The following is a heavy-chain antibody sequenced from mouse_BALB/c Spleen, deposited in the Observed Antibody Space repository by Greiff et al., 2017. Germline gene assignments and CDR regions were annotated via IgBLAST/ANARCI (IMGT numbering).Heavy chain of an antibody. Sequence: EVMLVESGGGLVQPGGSRKLSCAASGFTFSSFGMHWVRQAPEKGLEWVAYISSGSSTIYYADTVKGRFTISRDNPKNTLFLQMTSLRSEDTAMYYCARTGTVVARGYAMDYWGQGTSVTVSS. D-gene: IGHD1-1*01. CDR3: ARTGTVVARGYAMDY. CDR1: GFTFSSFG. V-gene: IGHV5-17*02. J-gene: IGHJ4*01. CDR2: ISSGSSTI.